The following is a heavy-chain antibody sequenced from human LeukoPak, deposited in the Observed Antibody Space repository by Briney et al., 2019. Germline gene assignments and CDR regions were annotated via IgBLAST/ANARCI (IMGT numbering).Heavy chain of an antibody. D-gene: IGHD1-26*01. CDR3: ARDAGWGYYDL. CDR1: RFAFSIAW. V-gene: IGHV3-7*01. J-gene: IGHJ4*02. CDR2: IEKDGDGK. Sequence: GGSLRLSCVASRFAFSIAWVTWVRQAPGKGLEWVANIEKDGDGKYYVDSVKGRFAISGDYASNSVILQMDSLRAEDTSVYYCARDAGWGYYDLWGQGTPVTVSS.